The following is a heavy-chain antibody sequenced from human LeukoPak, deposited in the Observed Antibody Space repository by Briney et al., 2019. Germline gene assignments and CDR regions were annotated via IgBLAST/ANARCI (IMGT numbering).Heavy chain of an antibody. V-gene: IGHV4-59*01. CDR3: ARGAWWFDP. J-gene: IGHJ5*02. Sequence: SETLSLTCTVSGGSISSYYWSWLRQPPGKGLEWIGYIYYSGSTNYNPSLKSRVTISVDTSKNQFSLKLSSVTAADTAVYYCARGAWWFDPWGQGTLVTVSS. CDR2: IYYSGST. CDR1: GGSISSYY.